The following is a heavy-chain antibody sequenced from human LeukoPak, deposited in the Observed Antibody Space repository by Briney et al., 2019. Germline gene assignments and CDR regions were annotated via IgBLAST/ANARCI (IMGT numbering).Heavy chain of an antibody. J-gene: IGHJ4*02. CDR1: GGSISSYY. CDR2: IYYSGST. Sequence: PSETLSLTCTVSGGSISSYYWSWIRQPPGKGLEWIGYIYYSGSTNYNPSLKSRVTISLDTSKNQFSLKLSPVTAADTAVYYCARRAGATIFDSWGQGTLVTDSS. V-gene: IGHV4-59*08. CDR3: ARRAGATIFDS. D-gene: IGHD1-26*01.